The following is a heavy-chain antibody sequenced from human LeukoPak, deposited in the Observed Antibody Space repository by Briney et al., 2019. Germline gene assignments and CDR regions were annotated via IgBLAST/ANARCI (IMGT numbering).Heavy chain of an antibody. CDR2: ISSSGSTI. CDR1: GFTFSDYY. CDR3: ARVSEHYDFWSGYYHNRGFDP. D-gene: IGHD3-3*01. J-gene: IGHJ5*02. V-gene: IGHV3-11*04. Sequence: GGSLRLSCVASGFTFSDYYMSWIRQAPGKGLEWVSYISSSGSTIYYADSVKGRFTISRDNAKNSLYLQMNSLRAEDTAVYYCARVSEHYDFWSGYYHNRGFDPWGQGTLVTVSS.